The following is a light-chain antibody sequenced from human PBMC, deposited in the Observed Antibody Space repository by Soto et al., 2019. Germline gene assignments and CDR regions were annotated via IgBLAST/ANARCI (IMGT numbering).Light chain of an antibody. CDR2: GAS. CDR1: QSVSSD. CDR3: QQYNTWQPKMA. Sequence: VVTQSPATLSVFPGETATLSCRASQSVSSDLAWYQQRPGQAPRLLIYGASTRATGIPARFRGSGSGTEVRLTSSSLQSEDFATYYCQQYNTWQPKMAFGRGTKVEIK. J-gene: IGKJ1*01. V-gene: IGKV3-15*01.